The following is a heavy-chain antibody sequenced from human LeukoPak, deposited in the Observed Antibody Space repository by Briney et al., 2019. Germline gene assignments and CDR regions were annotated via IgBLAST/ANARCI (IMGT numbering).Heavy chain of an antibody. CDR3: ARDLYCTNGVCPGGY. D-gene: IGHD2-8*01. CDR1: GGTFSSYA. J-gene: IGHJ4*02. Sequence: ASVKVSCKASGGTFSSYAIGWVRQAPGQGLEWMGGIIPIFGTANYAQKFQGRATITTDESTSTAYMELSSLRSGDTAVYYCARDLYCTNGVCPGGYWGQGTLVTVSS. V-gene: IGHV1-69*05. CDR2: IIPIFGTA.